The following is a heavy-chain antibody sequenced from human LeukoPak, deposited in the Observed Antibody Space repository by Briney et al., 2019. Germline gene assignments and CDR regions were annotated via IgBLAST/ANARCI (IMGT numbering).Heavy chain of an antibody. D-gene: IGHD3-3*01. J-gene: IGHJ3*02. V-gene: IGHV4-59*01. CDR3: ATSSYDFWSGYASDAFDI. CDR1: GGSISSYY. CDR2: IYYSGST. Sequence: SETLSLICTVSGGSISSYYWSWIRQPPGKGLEWIGYIYYSGSTNYNPSLKSRVTISVDTSKNQFSLKLSSVTAADTAVYYCATSSYDFWSGYASDAFDIWGQGTMVTVSS.